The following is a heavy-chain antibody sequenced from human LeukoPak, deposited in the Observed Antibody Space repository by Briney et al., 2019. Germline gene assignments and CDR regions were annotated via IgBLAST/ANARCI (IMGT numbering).Heavy chain of an antibody. J-gene: IGHJ5*02. CDR1: GGSLSSYY. CDR3: AREGLYYDILTGSEAGWFDP. Sequence: NPSETLSLTCTVSGGSLSSYYWSWIRQSAGKGLEWIGRIYTSGNTHYNPSLKSRVTMSLDMSNNQFSLKVTSVTAADTAVYYCAREGLYYDILTGSEAGWFDPWGQGTLVTVSS. V-gene: IGHV4-4*07. D-gene: IGHD3-9*01. CDR2: IYTSGNT.